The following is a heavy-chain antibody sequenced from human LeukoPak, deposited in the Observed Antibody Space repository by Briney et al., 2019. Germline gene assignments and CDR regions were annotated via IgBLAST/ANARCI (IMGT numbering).Heavy chain of an antibody. CDR3: ARHGNWNSRQYHFDY. CDR1: DGSISSSSYY. J-gene: IGHJ4*02. V-gene: IGHV4-39*01. Sequence: SETLSLTCTVSDGSISSSSYYWGWIRQPPGKGLEWIGSMYYSGSTYYNPSLKSRVTISVDTSKNQFSLKLTSVTAADTAVYYCARHGNWNSRQYHFDYWGQGTLVTVSS. CDR2: MYYSGST. D-gene: IGHD1-7*01.